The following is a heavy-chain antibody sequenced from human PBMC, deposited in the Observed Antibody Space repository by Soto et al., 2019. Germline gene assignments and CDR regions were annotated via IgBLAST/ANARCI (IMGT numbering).Heavy chain of an antibody. CDR1: GGTFSSYA. J-gene: IGHJ6*02. D-gene: IGHD2-2*02. CDR2: IIPIFGTA. V-gene: IGHV1-69*06. Sequence: QVQLVQSGAEVKKPGSSVKVSCKASGGTFSSYAISWVRQAPEQGLEWMGGIIPIFGTANYAQKFQGRVTITADKSTSTAYMELSSLRSEDTAVYYCARDPCHSTSCYKALYYYYGMDVWGQGTTVTVSS. CDR3: ARDPCHSTSCYKALYYYYGMDV.